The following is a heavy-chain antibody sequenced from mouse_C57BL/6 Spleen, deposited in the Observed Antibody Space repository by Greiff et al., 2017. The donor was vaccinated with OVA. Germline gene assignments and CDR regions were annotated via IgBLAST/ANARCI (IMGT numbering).Heavy chain of an antibody. J-gene: IGHJ3*01. CDR2: IDPSDSYT. Sequence: VQLQQPGAELVMPGASVKLSCKASGYTFTRYWMHWVKQRPGQGLEWIGEIDPSDSYTNYNQKFKGKSTLTVDKSSSTAYMQLSSLTSEDSAVYYCARGGRGFAYWGQGTLVTVSA. V-gene: IGHV1-69*01. CDR3: ARGGRGFAY. CDR1: GYTFTRYW.